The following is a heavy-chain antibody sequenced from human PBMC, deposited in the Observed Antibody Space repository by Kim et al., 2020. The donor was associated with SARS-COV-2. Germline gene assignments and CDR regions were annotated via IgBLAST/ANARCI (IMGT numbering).Heavy chain of an antibody. CDR2: INIDGSTT. CDR3: VRSQGMDV. J-gene: IGHJ6*02. CDR1: GFTFTNNG. V-gene: IGHV3-74*01. Sequence: GGSLRLSCAASGFTFTNNGMQWVRQVPGEGLVWVSRINIDGSTTNYADSVKGRFTISRDNAKNTLYLQMNSLRVEDTAVYYCVRSQGMDVWGQGTTVTVSS.